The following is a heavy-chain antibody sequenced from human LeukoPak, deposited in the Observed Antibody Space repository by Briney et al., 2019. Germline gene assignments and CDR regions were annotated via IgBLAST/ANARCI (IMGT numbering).Heavy chain of an antibody. V-gene: IGHV1-46*01. CDR2: INPSGGST. D-gene: IGHD3-3*01. Sequence: ASEKVSCKASGYTFTSYYMHWVRHAPGQGLEWMGIINPSGGSTSYAQKFQGRVTMTRDTSTSTVYMELSSLGSEDTAVYYCARNKDFWSGANWFDPWGQGTLVTVSS. CDR1: GYTFTSYY. CDR3: ARNKDFWSGANWFDP. J-gene: IGHJ5*02.